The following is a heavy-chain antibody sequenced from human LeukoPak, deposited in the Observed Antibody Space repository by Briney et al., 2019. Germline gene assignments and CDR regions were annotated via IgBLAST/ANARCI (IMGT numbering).Heavy chain of an antibody. J-gene: IGHJ4*02. CDR1: GFTFSSYS. D-gene: IGHD5-12*01. V-gene: IGHV3-48*01. Sequence: GGSLRLPCAASGFTFSSYSMNWVRQAPGKGLEWVSYISSSSSIIYYAGSVKGRFTISRDNAKNSLYLQMNSLRAEDTAVYYCARGPSGYHNTGGQGTLVTVSS. CDR2: ISSSSSII. CDR3: ARGPSGYHNT.